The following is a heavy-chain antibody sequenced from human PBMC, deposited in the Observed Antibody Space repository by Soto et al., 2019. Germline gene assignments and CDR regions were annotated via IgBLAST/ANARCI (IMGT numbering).Heavy chain of an antibody. CDR2: IYHSGST. Sequence: PSETLSLTCAVSGGSISSSNWWSWVRQPPGKGLEWIGEIYHSGSTNYNPSLKSRVTISVDKSKNQFSLKLSSVTAADTAVYYCARDLKYHGSGIYFDYWGQGTLVTVSS. CDR3: ARDLKYHGSGIYFDY. D-gene: IGHD3-10*01. V-gene: IGHV4-4*02. CDR1: GGSISSSNW. J-gene: IGHJ4*02.